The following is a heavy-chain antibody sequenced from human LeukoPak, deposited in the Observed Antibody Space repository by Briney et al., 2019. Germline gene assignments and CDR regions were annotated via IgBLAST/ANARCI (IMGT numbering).Heavy chain of an antibody. Sequence: GASVKVSCKASGGTFSSYAISWVRQAPGQGLEWMGGIIPIFGTANYAQKFQGRVTITADESTSTAYMELSSLRSEDTAVYYCARAVGDGDYVGFDYWGQGTLVTVSS. D-gene: IGHD4-17*01. CDR1: GGTFSSYA. J-gene: IGHJ4*02. CDR3: ARAVGDGDYVGFDY. CDR2: IIPIFGTA. V-gene: IGHV1-69*13.